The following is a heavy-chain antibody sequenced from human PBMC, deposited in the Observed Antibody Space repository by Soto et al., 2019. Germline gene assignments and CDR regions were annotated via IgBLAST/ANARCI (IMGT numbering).Heavy chain of an antibody. CDR3: AGGVGDAF. V-gene: IGHV3-7*04. CDR2: INQDGSEK. J-gene: IGHJ4*02. CDR1: ESTVSRDW. Sequence: EVHLVESGGGLVQTGGSPRLSCAIFESTVSRDWMNWVRQAPGKGLEWVAHINQDGSEKYYVDSVKGRFTISRDNAKKSLYLQMIGLRPADTAMYYCAGGVGDAFWGQGTLVTVSS. D-gene: IGHD1-26*01.